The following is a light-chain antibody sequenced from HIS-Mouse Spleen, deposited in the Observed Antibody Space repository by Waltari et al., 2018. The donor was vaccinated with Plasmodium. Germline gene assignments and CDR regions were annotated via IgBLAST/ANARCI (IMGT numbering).Light chain of an antibody. CDR1: KSISSW. CDR2: KAS. CDR3: QQYNSYSYT. Sequence: DIQMTQSPSTLSASAGDRVTITCRPSKSISSWLAWYQQKPGKAPKLLIYKASSLESGVPSRFSGSGSGTEFTLTISSLQPDDFATYYCQQYNSYSYTFGQGTKLEIK. V-gene: IGKV1-5*03. J-gene: IGKJ2*01.